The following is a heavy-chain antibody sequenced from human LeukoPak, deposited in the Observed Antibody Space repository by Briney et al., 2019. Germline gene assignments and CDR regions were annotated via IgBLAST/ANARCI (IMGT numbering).Heavy chain of an antibody. CDR2: ISLSSTYI. CDR3: ARDHEEGNYGMDV. J-gene: IGHJ6*02. CDR1: GFTFSTYS. V-gene: IGHV3-21*01. Sequence: PGGPLRLSCAASGFTFSTYSMNWVRQAPGKGLEWVSSISLSSTYIFYADSVRGRFTVSRDNAKNSLYLQMNSLRAEDTAVYYCARDHEEGNYGMDVWGQGTTATVS.